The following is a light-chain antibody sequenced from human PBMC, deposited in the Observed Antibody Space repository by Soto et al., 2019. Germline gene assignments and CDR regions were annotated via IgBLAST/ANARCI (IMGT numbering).Light chain of an antibody. CDR3: AVWDDSLDGRV. CDR1: SSNIGSNT. J-gene: IGLJ2*01. CDR2: GQN. Sequence: QSVLTQPPSASGTPGQRVTISCSGSSSNIGSNTVNWYQQLPGTAPKLLISGQNQRPSGVPDRFSGSKSGTSASLAISGLQSEDEADYYCAVWDDSLDGRVFGGGTKLTV. V-gene: IGLV1-44*01.